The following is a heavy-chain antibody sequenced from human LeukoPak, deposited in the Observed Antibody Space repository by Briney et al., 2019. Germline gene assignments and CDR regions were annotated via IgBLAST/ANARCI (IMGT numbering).Heavy chain of an antibody. J-gene: IGHJ5*02. D-gene: IGHD3-10*01. Sequence: LGESLQISCKGSGNSFTSYCISGVRQLPGKGLEWMGRIDPSDSYTNYSPSFQGHVTISADKSSSTAYLQWSSLKASDTAMYYCARAYYYGSGSYSSGGLDPWGQGTLVTVSS. CDR1: GNSFTSYC. CDR2: IDPSDSYT. CDR3: ARAYYYGSGSYSSGGLDP. V-gene: IGHV5-10-1*01.